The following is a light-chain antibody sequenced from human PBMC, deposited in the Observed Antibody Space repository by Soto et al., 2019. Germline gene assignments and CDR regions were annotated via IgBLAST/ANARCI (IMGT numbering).Light chain of an antibody. Sequence: EIVLTQSPGTLSLSPGERATLSCRASQSVSSNYLAWYQQKPGQAPRLLIYGASNRATGIPDRFSGSGFGTDFTLTISRLEPEDFAVYYCQQYGSSSPLTFGGGTKVDIK. J-gene: IGKJ4*01. CDR1: QSVSSNY. CDR2: GAS. CDR3: QQYGSSSPLT. V-gene: IGKV3-20*01.